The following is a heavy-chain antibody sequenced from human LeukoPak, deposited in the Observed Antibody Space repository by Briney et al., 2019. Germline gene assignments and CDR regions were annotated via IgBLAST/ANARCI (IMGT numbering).Heavy chain of an antibody. V-gene: IGHV3-23*01. J-gene: IGHJ4*02. D-gene: IGHD3-9*01. Sequence: SLXLSCAASGFTFSSYAMSWVRQAPGKGLEWVSAISGSGGSTYYADSVKGRFTISRDNSKNTLYLQMNSLRAEDTAVYYCAKGYYDILTGYYSPFDYWGQGTLVTVSS. CDR2: ISGSGGST. CDR3: AKGYYDILTGYYSPFDY. CDR1: GFTFSSYA.